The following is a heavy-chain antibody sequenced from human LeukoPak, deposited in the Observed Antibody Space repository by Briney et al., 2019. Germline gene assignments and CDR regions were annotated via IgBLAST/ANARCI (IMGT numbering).Heavy chain of an antibody. CDR1: GYTFTSYD. J-gene: IGHJ5*02. D-gene: IGHD3-3*01. V-gene: IGHV1-8*03. CDR2: MNPYSGNT. Sequence: ASVKVSCRASGYTFTSYDINWVRQATGQGLEWMGWMNPYSGNTGYAQKFQGRVTITSNTSISTAYMELSNLTSEDTAVYYCARENVLRFLEWFYNWFDPWGQGTLVTVSS. CDR3: ARENVLRFLEWFYNWFDP.